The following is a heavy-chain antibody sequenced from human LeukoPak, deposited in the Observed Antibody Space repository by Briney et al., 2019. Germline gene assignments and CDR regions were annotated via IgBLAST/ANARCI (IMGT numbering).Heavy chain of an antibody. V-gene: IGHV3-33*01. Sequence: GSLRLSCAASGFTLSSYGMHWVRQAPGKGLEWVAVRWYDGSNKYYADSVKGRFTISIDNSKNTLYLQMNSLRAADTAVYYCARERWEQGSFDYWGQGTLVTVSS. CDR1: GFTLSSYG. CDR2: RWYDGSNK. J-gene: IGHJ4*02. D-gene: IGHD1-26*01. CDR3: ARERWEQGSFDY.